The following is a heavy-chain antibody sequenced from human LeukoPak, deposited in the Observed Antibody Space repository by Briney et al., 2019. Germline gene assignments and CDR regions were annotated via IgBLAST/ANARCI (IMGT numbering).Heavy chain of an antibody. Sequence: PSETLSLTCTVSGGSISSYYWSWIRQPPGKGLEWIGYIYYSGSTNYNPSLKSRVTISVDTSKNQFSLKLSSVTAADTAVYYCARDTYYDFWSGYSYYGMDVWGQGTTATVSS. CDR3: ARDTYYDFWSGYSYYGMDV. V-gene: IGHV4-59*01. CDR2: IYYSGST. CDR1: GGSISSYY. D-gene: IGHD3-3*01. J-gene: IGHJ6*02.